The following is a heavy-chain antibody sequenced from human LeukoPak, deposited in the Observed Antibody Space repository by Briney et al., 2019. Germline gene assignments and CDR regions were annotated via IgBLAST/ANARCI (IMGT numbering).Heavy chain of an antibody. CDR2: IYTSGST. D-gene: IGHD3-9*01. V-gene: IGHV4-61*02. Sequence: RASETLSLTCTVSGGSISSGRYYWSWIRQPAGKGLEWIGRIYTSGSTNYNPSLKSRVTISVDTSKNQFSLKLSSVTAADTAVYYCARGRTYYDILTGYYGIDYWGQGTLVTVSS. J-gene: IGHJ4*02. CDR1: GGSISSGRYY. CDR3: ARGRTYYDILTGYYGIDY.